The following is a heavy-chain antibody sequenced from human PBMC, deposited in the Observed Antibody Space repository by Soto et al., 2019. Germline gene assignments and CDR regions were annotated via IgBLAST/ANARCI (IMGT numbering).Heavy chain of an antibody. CDR3: ARDYYGSGSVPDAFDI. D-gene: IGHD3-10*01. V-gene: IGHV3-66*01. CDR2: IYSGGST. Sequence: PGGSLRLSCAASGFTFSNAWMNWVRQAPGKGLEWVSVIYSGGSTYYADSVKGRFTISRDNSKNTLYLQMNSLRAEDTAVYYCARDYYGSGSVPDAFDIWGQGTMVTLSS. CDR1: GFTFSNAW. J-gene: IGHJ3*02.